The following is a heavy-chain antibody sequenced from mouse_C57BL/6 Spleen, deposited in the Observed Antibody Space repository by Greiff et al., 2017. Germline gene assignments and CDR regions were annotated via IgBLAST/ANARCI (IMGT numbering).Heavy chain of an antibody. Sequence: QVQLQQPGAELVMPGASVKLSCKASGYTFTSYWMHWVKQRPGQGLEWIGEIDPSDSYTNYNQKFKGKSTLTVDKSSGTAYMQLSSLTSEDSAVYYCARHYYGSSGAMDYWGQGTSVTVSS. CDR1: GYTFTSYW. J-gene: IGHJ4*01. D-gene: IGHD1-1*01. CDR3: ARHYYGSSGAMDY. CDR2: IDPSDSYT. V-gene: IGHV1-69*01.